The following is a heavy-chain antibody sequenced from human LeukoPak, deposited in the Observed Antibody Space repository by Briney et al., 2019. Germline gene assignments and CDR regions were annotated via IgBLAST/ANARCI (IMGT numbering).Heavy chain of an antibody. CDR1: GGSFSGYY. J-gene: IGHJ4*02. D-gene: IGHD5-24*01. CDR3: ARGGAGDGYNYGSFDY. V-gene: IGHV4-34*01. Sequence: PSETLSLTCAVYGGSFSGYYWSWIRQPPGKGLEWIGEINHSGSTYYNPSLKSRVTISVDTSKNQFSLKLSSVTAADTAVYYCARGGAGDGYNYGSFDYWGQGTLVTVSS. CDR2: INHSGST.